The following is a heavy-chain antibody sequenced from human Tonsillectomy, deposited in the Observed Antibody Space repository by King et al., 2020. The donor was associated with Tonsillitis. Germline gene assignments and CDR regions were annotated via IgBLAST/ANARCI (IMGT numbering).Heavy chain of an antibody. D-gene: IGHD3/OR15-3a*01. V-gene: IGHV3-23*01. Sequence: VQLLESGGGLIQPGGSLRLSCTASGFTFKNYAMSWVRQAPGKGLDWVSIISASGGTTHYADSVKGRFTISRDNSKNTVHLSMNSLRADDTAIYFCAKDLYDFWSGYPQYFDYLGQGTLVTVSS. J-gene: IGHJ4*02. CDR3: AKDLYDFWSGYPQYFDY. CDR1: GFTFKNYA. CDR2: ISASGGTT.